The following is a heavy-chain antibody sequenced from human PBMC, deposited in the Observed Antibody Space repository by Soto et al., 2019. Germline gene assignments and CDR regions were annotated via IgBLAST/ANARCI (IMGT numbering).Heavy chain of an antibody. V-gene: IGHV3-48*02. CDR2: INSGGDTI. J-gene: IGHJ6*02. D-gene: IGHD3-16*01. CDR1: GFTLSAYS. CDR3: ARPHLDRPTYYGLDV. Sequence: EVQLVESGGGLVQPGGSLRLSCAASGFTLSAYSMNWVRQAPGKGLEWISFINSGGDTIYYGDSVKGRFTISRDNAKNALYLQVNSLRDDDTAVYYCARPHLDRPTYYGLDVWGQGTPVTVSS.